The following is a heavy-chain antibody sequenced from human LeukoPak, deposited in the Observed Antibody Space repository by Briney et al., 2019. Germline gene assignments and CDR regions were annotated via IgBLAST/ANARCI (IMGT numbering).Heavy chain of an antibody. CDR3: AREWWYLDY. V-gene: IGHV3-7*05. CDR1: GFTFINAW. D-gene: IGHD2-15*01. Sequence: PGGSLRLSCAASGFTFINAWMSWVRQAPGRGLEWVARLKPDGSDIHYVGSVKGRFTISRDNAKNSLYLQMNSLRAEDTAVYYCAREWWYLDYWGQGTLVTVSS. CDR2: LKPDGSDI. J-gene: IGHJ4*02.